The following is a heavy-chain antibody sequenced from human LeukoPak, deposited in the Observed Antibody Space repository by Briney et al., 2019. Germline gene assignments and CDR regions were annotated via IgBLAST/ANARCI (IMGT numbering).Heavy chain of an antibody. Sequence: SETLSLTCAVYGGSFSTYYWSWIRQSPGKGLEWIAEINHRGDTNYNPSVKSRVTISVDTSKNQFSLKVSSLTAADTAVYYCARGPTISETGYFDYWGQGTLVTASS. D-gene: IGHD1-1*01. CDR1: GGSFSTYY. CDR2: INHRGDT. J-gene: IGHJ4*03. CDR3: ARGPTISETGYFDY. V-gene: IGHV4-34*01.